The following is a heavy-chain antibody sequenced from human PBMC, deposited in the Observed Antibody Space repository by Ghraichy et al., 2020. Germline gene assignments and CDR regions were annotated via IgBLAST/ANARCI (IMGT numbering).Heavy chain of an antibody. CDR3: ARLQTYYYDSSGYSVASYYYYYGMDV. CDR1: GFTFIAYT. D-gene: IGHD3-22*01. CDR2: ISSESGYI. V-gene: IGHV3-21*01. Sequence: GESLNISCAASGFTFIAYTMDWVRQAPGKGLEWVSSISSESGYIYIADSLKGRFTISRDNAKNSLYLQMNSLRAEDTAVYYCARLQTYYYDSSGYSVASYYYYYGMDVWGQGTTVTVSS. J-gene: IGHJ6*02.